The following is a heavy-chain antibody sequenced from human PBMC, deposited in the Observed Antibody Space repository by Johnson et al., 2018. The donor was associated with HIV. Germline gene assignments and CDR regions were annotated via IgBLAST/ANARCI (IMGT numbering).Heavy chain of an antibody. CDR3: TTDYSTPIVVVVAATPDAFDI. D-gene: IGHD2-15*01. CDR2: IYSGGKT. V-gene: IGHV3-NL1*01. J-gene: IGHJ3*02. Sequence: QVQLVESGGGVVQPGRSLRLSCAASGITFSDYAMHWVRQAPGKGLEWVSVIYSGGKTYYADSVKGRFTISRDNSKNTLYLQMNSLKTEDTAVYYCTTDYSTPIVVVVAATPDAFDIWGQGTMVTVSS. CDR1: GITFSDYA.